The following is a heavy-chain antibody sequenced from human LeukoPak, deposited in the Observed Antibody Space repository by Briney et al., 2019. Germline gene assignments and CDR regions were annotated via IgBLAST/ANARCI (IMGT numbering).Heavy chain of an antibody. D-gene: IGHD6-19*01. Sequence: GGSLRLSCVASGFTVSSNYMSWVRQAPGKGLEWVSVIYSGDSTYYADSVKGRFTISRDNSKNTLYLQMNSLGAEDTAVYYCERGYSSGKGNAFDIWGQGTMVTVSS. CDR1: GFTVSSNY. V-gene: IGHV3-53*01. CDR3: ERGYSSGKGNAFDI. J-gene: IGHJ3*02. CDR2: IYSGDST.